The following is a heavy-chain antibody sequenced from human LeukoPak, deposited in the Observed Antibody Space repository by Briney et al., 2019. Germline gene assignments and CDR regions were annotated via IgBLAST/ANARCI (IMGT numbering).Heavy chain of an antibody. CDR2: ISSSSSTI. J-gene: IGHJ3*02. CDR1: GFTFSSYS. Sequence: GGSLRLSCAASGFTFSSYSMNWVRQAPGKGLEWVSYISSSSSTIYYADSVKGRFTISRDNAKDSLYLQMNSLRAEDAAVYYRARGAPGAFDIWGQGTMVTVSS. CDR3: ARGAPGAFDI. D-gene: IGHD1-1*01. V-gene: IGHV3-48*01.